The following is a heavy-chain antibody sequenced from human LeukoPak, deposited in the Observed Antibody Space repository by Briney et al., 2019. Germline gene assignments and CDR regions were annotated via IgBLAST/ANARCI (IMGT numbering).Heavy chain of an antibody. Sequence: SETLSLTCAVYGGSFSGYYWSWIRQPPGKGLEWIGEINHSGSTNYNPSLKSRVTISVDTSKNQFSLKLSSVTAADTAVYYCAREEYSSSRYFDYWGQGTLVTVSS. J-gene: IGHJ4*02. D-gene: IGHD6-13*01. CDR2: INHSGST. CDR1: GGSFSGYY. CDR3: AREEYSSSRYFDY. V-gene: IGHV4-34*01.